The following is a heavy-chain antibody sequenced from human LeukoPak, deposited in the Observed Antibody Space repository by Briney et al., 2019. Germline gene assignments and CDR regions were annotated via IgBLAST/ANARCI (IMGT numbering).Heavy chain of an antibody. V-gene: IGHV1-18*01. CDR3: ARVELYCSGGSCYSDH. CDR1: GYTFTSYG. Sequence: ASVKVSCRASGYTFTSYGISWVRQAPGQGLEWMGWISAYNGNTNYAQKLQGRVTMTTDTSTSTAYMELRSLRSDDTAVYYCARVELYCSGGSCYSDHWGQGTLVTVSS. CDR2: ISAYNGNT. D-gene: IGHD2-15*01. J-gene: IGHJ4*02.